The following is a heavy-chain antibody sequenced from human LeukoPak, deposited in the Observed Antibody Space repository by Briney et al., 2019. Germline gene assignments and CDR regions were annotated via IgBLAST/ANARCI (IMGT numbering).Heavy chain of an antibody. J-gene: IGHJ4*02. D-gene: IGHD2-2*01. CDR1: GYSISSGYY. CDR2: IYHSGST. CDR3: ARGVVVVPAARPAFFDY. Sequence: SETLSLTCAVSGYSISSGYYWGWIRQPPGKGLEWIGSIYHSGSTYYNPSLKSRVTISLDTSKNQFSLKLSSVTAADTAVYYWARGVVVVPAARPAFFDYWGQGTLVTVSS. V-gene: IGHV4-38-2*01.